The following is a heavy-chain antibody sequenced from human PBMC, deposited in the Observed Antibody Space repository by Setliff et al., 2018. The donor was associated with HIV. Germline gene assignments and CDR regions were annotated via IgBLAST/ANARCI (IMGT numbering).Heavy chain of an antibody. V-gene: IGHV4-34*01. Sequence: SETLSLTCAVYGGSFSGYYWSWIRQPPGKGLEWIGKINHGGSTNYNPSLKSRVTISIGTSKNQFSLKLSSVTAANTAVYYCASDYSSRHDAFDLWGQGTVVTVSS. CDR1: GGSFSGYY. J-gene: IGHJ3*01. CDR2: INHGGST. D-gene: IGHD6-13*01. CDR3: ASDYSSRHDAFDL.